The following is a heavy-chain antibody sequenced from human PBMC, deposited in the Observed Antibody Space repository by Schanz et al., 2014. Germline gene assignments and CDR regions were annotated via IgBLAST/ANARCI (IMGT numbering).Heavy chain of an antibody. Sequence: EVQLVESGGGLVQPGGPLRLSCAASGFTVSSNYMSWVRQAPGKGLEWVSFIYGGSTYYTDSVKGRFTISRDNSKNTLYLQMNSLRAEDTAVYYCARTTNPFNFDSWPYLDYWGQGTLVTVSS. CDR3: ARTTNPFNFDSWPYLDY. V-gene: IGHV3-66*01. CDR2: IYGGST. J-gene: IGHJ4*02. D-gene: IGHD3-9*01. CDR1: GFTVSSNY.